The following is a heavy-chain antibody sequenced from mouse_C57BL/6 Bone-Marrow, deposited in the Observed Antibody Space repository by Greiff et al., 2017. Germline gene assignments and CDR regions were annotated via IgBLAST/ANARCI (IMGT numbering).Heavy chain of an antibody. CDR3: ARRTVVAYYFDY. CDR2: ISDGGSYT. J-gene: IGHJ2*01. CDR1: GFTFSSYA. V-gene: IGHV5-4*03. Sequence: EVKVVESGGGLVKPGGSLKLSCAASGFTFSSYALSWVRQTPEKRLEWVATISDGGSYTYTPDNVKGRFTISRDNAKNNLYLQMSHLKSEDTAMYYCARRTVVAYYFDYWGQGTTLTVSS. D-gene: IGHD1-1*01.